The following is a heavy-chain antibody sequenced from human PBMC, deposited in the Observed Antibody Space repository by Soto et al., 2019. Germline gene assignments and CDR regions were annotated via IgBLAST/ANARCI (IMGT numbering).Heavy chain of an antibody. D-gene: IGHD4-4*01. V-gene: IGHV4-30-4*01. CDR3: ASLLVTPYAFDI. Sequence: QVQLQESGPGLVKPSQTLSLTCTVSGGSISSGDYYWSWIRQPPGKGLEWIGYIYYSGSTYYNPSLKSRXXIXVXXSKNQFSLKLSSVTAADTAVYYCASLLVTPYAFDIWGQGTMVTVSS. J-gene: IGHJ3*02. CDR2: IYYSGST. CDR1: GGSISSGDYY.